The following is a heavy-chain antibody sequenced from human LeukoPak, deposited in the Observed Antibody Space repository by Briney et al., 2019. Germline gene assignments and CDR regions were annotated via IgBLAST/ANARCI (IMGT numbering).Heavy chain of an antibody. Sequence: PGGSLRLSCAASGFTFSSHLMHWVRQAPGKGLVWVSRISSDGTYTNYADSVRGRFTISRDNAKNTLYLQMNGLRAEDTAVYYCARGLGATQSHWGQGTLVTVSS. V-gene: IGHV3-74*01. CDR3: ARGLGATQSH. J-gene: IGHJ4*02. D-gene: IGHD1-26*01. CDR1: GFTFSSHL. CDR2: ISSDGTYT.